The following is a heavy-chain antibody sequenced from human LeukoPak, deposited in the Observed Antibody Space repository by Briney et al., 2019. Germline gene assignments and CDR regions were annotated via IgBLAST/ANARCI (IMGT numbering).Heavy chain of an antibody. CDR2: ICYDGSNK. J-gene: IGHJ4*02. Sequence: GGSLRLSCAVSGFTFSSYGMHWVRQAPGKGLEWVAVICYDGSNKYYADSVKGRFTISRDNSKNTLYLQMNSLRAEDTAVYYCARGRSIAVAAFDYWGQGTLVTVSS. D-gene: IGHD6-19*01. V-gene: IGHV3-33*01. CDR1: GFTFSSYG. CDR3: ARGRSIAVAAFDY.